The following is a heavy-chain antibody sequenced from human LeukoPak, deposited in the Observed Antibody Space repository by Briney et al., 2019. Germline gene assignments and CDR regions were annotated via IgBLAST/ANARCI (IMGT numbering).Heavy chain of an antibody. Sequence: ASVTVSCKASGYTFTSYDINWVRQATGQGLEWMGWMNPNSGNTGYTQNFQGRVTMTRDTSISTAYMELSSLKSEDTAVYYCAIYSYGATDAFDIWGQGTIVTVSS. CDR3: AIYSYGATDAFDI. CDR1: GYTFTSYD. V-gene: IGHV1-8*01. D-gene: IGHD5-18*01. J-gene: IGHJ3*02. CDR2: MNPNSGNT.